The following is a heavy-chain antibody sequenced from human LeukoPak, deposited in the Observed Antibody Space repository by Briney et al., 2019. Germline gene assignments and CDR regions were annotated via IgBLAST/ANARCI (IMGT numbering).Heavy chain of an antibody. D-gene: IGHD1-26*01. Sequence: ASVKVSCKASGYTFTSYDINWVRQATGQGLEWMGWMNPNSGNTGYAQKFQGRVTITRNTSISTAYMELSSLRSEDTAVYYCARGSGSYEGEAFDIWGQGTMVTVSS. CDR2: MNPNSGNT. V-gene: IGHV1-8*03. CDR3: ARGSGSYEGEAFDI. CDR1: GYTFTSYD. J-gene: IGHJ3*02.